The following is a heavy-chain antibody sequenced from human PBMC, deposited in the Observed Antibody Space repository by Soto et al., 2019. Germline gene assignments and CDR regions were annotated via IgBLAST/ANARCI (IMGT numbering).Heavy chain of an antibody. D-gene: IGHD4-17*01. Sequence: EVQLVESGGGLVKPGGSLRLSCAASGLTFSNYSMNWVRQAPGKGLEWVSSISRSSSYIYYADSVKGRFTISRDNAKNSLYLQMSSLRAEDTAVYYCASIHSGDYGWFDPWGQGTLVTVSS. V-gene: IGHV3-21*01. J-gene: IGHJ5*02. CDR2: ISRSSSYI. CDR1: GLTFSNYS. CDR3: ASIHSGDYGWFDP.